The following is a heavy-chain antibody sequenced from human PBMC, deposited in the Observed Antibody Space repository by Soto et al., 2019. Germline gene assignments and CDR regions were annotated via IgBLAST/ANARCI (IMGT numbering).Heavy chain of an antibody. V-gene: IGHV4-4*02. CDR1: GASIHSRDW. D-gene: IGHD6-6*01. Sequence: QVPLQESGPGLVEPLGTLSLTCAVSGASIHSRDWWNWVRQPPGEGLEWIGEIYHGGNIIYNPSLKRRVTISLYNSKNQFSLKRTSVTAADTAGYYCARDHQYSSWSLDFWGQGTLVTVSS. CDR3: ARDHQYSSWSLDF. J-gene: IGHJ4*02. CDR2: IYHGGNI.